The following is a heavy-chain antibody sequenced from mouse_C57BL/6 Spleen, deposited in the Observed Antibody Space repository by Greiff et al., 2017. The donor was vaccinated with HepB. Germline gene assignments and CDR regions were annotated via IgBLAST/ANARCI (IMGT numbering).Heavy chain of an antibody. J-gene: IGHJ3*01. Sequence: QVQLQQSGAELVKPGASVKISCKASGYAFSSYWMNWVKQRPGKGLEWVGQIYPGDGDTNYNGKFKGKTTLTADKSSSTAYMQLSSLTSEDSAVYFCARESPFAYWGQGTLVTVSA. CDR1: GYAFSSYW. CDR3: ARESPFAY. CDR2: IYPGDGDT. V-gene: IGHV1-80*01.